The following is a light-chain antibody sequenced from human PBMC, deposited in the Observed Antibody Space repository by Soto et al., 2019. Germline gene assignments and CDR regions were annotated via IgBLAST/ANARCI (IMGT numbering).Light chain of an antibody. V-gene: IGKV1-9*01. CDR2: AAS. J-gene: IGKJ4*01. Sequence: IQVTRSPSFLCASVVDIVTISWRASQAISNYLAWYQQKPGKAPKLLIYAASTLQSGVPSRFSGSGSGTEFTLTISSLHPEDSATYYCQQVNSYLVTFGGGTKVDIK. CDR1: QAISNY. CDR3: QQVNSYLVT.